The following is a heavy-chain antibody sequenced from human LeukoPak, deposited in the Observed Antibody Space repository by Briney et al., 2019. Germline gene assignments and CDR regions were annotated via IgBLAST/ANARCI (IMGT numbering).Heavy chain of an antibody. CDR1: GFTFSSYG. CDR2: IRYDGSNK. Sequence: PWGSLRLSCAASGFTFSSYGMHWVRQAPGKGLEWVAFIRYDGSNKYYADSVKGRFTISRDNSKNTLYLQMNSLRAEDTAVYYCAKGRLEYFDYWGQGTLVTLSS. V-gene: IGHV3-30*02. CDR3: AKGRLEYFDY. J-gene: IGHJ4*02. D-gene: IGHD6-6*01.